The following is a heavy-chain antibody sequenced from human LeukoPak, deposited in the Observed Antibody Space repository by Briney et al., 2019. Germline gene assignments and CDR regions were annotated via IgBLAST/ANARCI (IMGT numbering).Heavy chain of an antibody. J-gene: IGHJ3*02. CDR3: VTTVTTGDAFDI. CDR2: ISSSSSTI. V-gene: IGHV3-48*01. D-gene: IGHD4-17*01. Sequence: GGSLRLSCAASGFTFSSYSMNWVRQAPGKGLEWVSYISSSSSTIYYADPVKGRFTISRDNAKNSLYLQMNSLRAEDTAVYYCVTTVTTGDAFDIWGQGTMVTVSS. CDR1: GFTFSSYS.